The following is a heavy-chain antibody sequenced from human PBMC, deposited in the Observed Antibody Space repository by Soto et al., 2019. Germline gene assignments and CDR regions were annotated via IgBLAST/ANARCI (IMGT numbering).Heavy chain of an antibody. Sequence: SETLSLTCTVSGGSISGYYWSWIRQPPGKGLEWIGYVYYSGSTNYNPSLKSRVTISVDTSKNQFSLKLTSVTAADTAMYYCARTSYGDYLDYWGQGTLVTVS. CDR1: GGSISGYY. D-gene: IGHD4-17*01. CDR2: VYYSGST. J-gene: IGHJ4*02. V-gene: IGHV4-59*08. CDR3: ARTSYGDYLDY.